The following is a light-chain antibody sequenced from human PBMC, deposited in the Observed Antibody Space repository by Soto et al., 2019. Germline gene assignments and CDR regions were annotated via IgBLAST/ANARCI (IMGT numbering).Light chain of an antibody. CDR2: DAY. CDR1: QSVDTY. V-gene: IGKV3-11*01. CDR3: QQRSTWPT. Sequence: EIVLTQSPATLSLSPGERATRSCRASQSVDTYLAWYQQKPGQAPRLLIYDAYNRATGIPARFSGSGSGTDFTLTISSLEPEDFAVYYCQQRSTWPTFGPGTKVYIK. J-gene: IGKJ3*01.